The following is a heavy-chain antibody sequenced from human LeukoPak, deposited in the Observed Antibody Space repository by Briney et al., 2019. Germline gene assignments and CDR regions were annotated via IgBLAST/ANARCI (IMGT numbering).Heavy chain of an antibody. CDR3: ARGENYDILTGYLFDY. Sequence: PSETLSLTCTVSGGPISGGDYYWSWIRQPPGKGLEWIGYFYYSGSTYYNPSLKSRVTISVDTSRNQFSLKLSSVTAADTAVYYCARGENYDILTGYLFDYWGQGTLVTVSS. CDR1: GGPISGGDYY. CDR2: FYYSGST. J-gene: IGHJ4*02. V-gene: IGHV4-30-4*01. D-gene: IGHD3-9*01.